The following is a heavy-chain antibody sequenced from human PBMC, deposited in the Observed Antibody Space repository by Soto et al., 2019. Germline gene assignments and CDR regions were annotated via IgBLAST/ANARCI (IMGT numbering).Heavy chain of an antibody. Sequence: ASVKVSCKASGYTFTRYYMHCVRQAPGQGLEWMGIINPSGGSTSYAQKFQGRVTMTRDTSTSTVYMELSSLRSEDTAVYYCAREKCSGGSCLDVWGQGTTVTVSS. J-gene: IGHJ6*02. V-gene: IGHV1-46*01. CDR3: AREKCSGGSCLDV. CDR1: GYTFTRYY. CDR2: INPSGGST. D-gene: IGHD2-15*01.